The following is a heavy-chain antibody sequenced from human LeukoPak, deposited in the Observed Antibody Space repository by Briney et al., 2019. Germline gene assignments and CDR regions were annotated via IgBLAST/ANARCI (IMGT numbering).Heavy chain of an antibody. J-gene: IGHJ4*02. CDR1: GYTFTSYD. D-gene: IGHD3-3*01. V-gene: IGHV1-8*01. CDR2: MNPNSGNT. CDR3: ARGRSHDFWSGYYF. Sequence: ASVEVSCKASGYTFTSYDINWVRQATGQGLEWMGWMNPNSGNTGYAQKFQGRVTMTRNTSISTAYMELSSLRSEDTAVYYCARGRSHDFWSGYYFWGQGTLVTVSS.